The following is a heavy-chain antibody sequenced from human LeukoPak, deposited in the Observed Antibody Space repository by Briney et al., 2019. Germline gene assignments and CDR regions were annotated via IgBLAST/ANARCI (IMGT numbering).Heavy chain of an antibody. Sequence: ASVKVSCKASGYTFTGYYMHWVRQAPGQGLEWMGIINPSGGSTSYAQKFQGRVTMTRDMSTSTVYMELSSLRSEDTAVYYCARVRYEWERMLDDAFDIWGQGTMVTVSS. V-gene: IGHV1-46*01. CDR3: ARVRYEWERMLDDAFDI. J-gene: IGHJ3*02. CDR2: INPSGGST. CDR1: GYTFTGYY. D-gene: IGHD1-26*01.